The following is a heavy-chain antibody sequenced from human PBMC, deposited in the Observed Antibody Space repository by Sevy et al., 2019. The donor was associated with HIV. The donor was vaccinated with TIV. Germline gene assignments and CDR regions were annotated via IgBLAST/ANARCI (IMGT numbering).Heavy chain of an antibody. J-gene: IGHJ4*02. CDR3: VPSGGGHAGY. CDR2: IKQDGSEK. V-gene: IGHV3-7*01. CDR1: GFTLSSRW. D-gene: IGHD2-15*01. Sequence: GGSLRLSCAASGFTLSSRWMSWVRQAPGKGLEWVANIKQDGSEKYYVDSGKDRFTISRDNAKNSLYLQMNSLRAEDTAVYYCVPSGGGHAGYWGQGTLVTVSS.